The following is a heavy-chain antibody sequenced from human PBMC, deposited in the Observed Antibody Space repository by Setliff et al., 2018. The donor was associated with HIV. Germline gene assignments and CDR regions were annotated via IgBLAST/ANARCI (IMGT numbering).Heavy chain of an antibody. CDR1: GNTFTSYV. D-gene: IGHD3-16*02. J-gene: IGHJ6*02. CDR2: INAGNGST. CDR3: ARGAGYDYVWGSHPYFYNAMDV. V-gene: IGHV1-3*01. Sequence: EASVKVSCKASGNTFTSYVMHWVRQAPGQRLEWMGWINAGNGSTKYSQRFQGRVTIIRDTSASTAYMELSSLTSEDTAVYYCARGAGYDYVWGSHPYFYNAMDVWGQGTTVTVSS.